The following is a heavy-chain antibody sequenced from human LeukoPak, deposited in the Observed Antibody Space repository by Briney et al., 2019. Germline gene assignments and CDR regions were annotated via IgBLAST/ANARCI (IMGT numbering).Heavy chain of an antibody. CDR3: ARYITMVRGVWRWFDP. D-gene: IGHD3-10*01. CDR1: GGSISSYY. V-gene: IGHV4-59*01. Sequence: PSETLSLTCTVSGGSISSYYWSWIRQPPGKGLEWIGYIYYSGSTNYNPSLKSRVTISVDTSKNQFSLKLSSVTAADTAVYYCARYITMVRGVWRWFDPWGQGTLVTVSS. CDR2: IYYSGST. J-gene: IGHJ5*02.